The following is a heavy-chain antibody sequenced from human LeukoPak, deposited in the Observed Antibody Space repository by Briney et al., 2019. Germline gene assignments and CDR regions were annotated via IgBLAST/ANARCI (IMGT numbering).Heavy chain of an antibody. V-gene: IGHV1-18*01. CDR2: VSAYNGNT. J-gene: IGHJ4*02. CDR1: GYTFTSYA. Sequence: EASVKVSCKASGYTFTSYAFSWVRQAPGQGLEWMGWVSAYNGNTNYAQKFQGRVTMTTETSTSTVYMDLRSLRSDDTAVYYCARDEDHNPLVHWGQGTLVTVSS. CDR3: ARDEDHNPLVH.